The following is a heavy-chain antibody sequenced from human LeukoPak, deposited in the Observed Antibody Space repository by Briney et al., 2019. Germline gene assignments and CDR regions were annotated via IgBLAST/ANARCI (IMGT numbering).Heavy chain of an antibody. CDR1: GFTSSSYW. CDR2: INSDGSST. D-gene: IGHD1-26*01. Sequence: GGSLRLSCAASGFTSSSYWMHWVRQAPGKGLVWVSRINSDGSSTSYADSVKGRSTISRDNAKNTLYLQMNSLRAEDTAVYYCAREIRIGSCVDYWGPGTLVTVSS. J-gene: IGHJ4*02. V-gene: IGHV3-74*01. CDR3: AREIRIGSCVDY.